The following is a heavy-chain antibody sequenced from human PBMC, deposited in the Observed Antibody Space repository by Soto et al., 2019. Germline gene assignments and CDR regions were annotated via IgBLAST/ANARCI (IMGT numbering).Heavy chain of an antibody. V-gene: IGHV3-74*01. D-gene: IGHD3-22*01. CDR1: GFTFSTYW. CDR2: INSDGSST. Sequence: GGSLRLSCAASGFTFSTYWMHWVLQAPWKGLVWVSRINSDGSSTSYADSVRGRFTISRDNAKNTLYLQMNSLRAEDTAVYYCAKGSPMYYDASSGYYFDYWGQGTLVTVSS. J-gene: IGHJ4*02. CDR3: AKGSPMYYDASSGYYFDY.